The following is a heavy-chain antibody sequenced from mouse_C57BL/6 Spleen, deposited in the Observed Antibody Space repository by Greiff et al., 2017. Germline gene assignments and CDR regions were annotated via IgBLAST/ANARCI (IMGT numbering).Heavy chain of an antibody. CDR2: INPSTGGT. Sequence: VQLKQSGPELVKPGASVKISCKASGYSFTGYYMNWVKQSPEKSLEWIGEINPSTGGTTYNQKFKAKATLTVDKSSSTAYMQLKSLTSDDSAVYYCARSGIYYYGSSYDPYWYFDVWGTGTTVTVSS. D-gene: IGHD1-1*01. V-gene: IGHV1-42*01. CDR3: ARSGIYYYGSSYDPYWYFDV. J-gene: IGHJ1*03. CDR1: GYSFTGYY.